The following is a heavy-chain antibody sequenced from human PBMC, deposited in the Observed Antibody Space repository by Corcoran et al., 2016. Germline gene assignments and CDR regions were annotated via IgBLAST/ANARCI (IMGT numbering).Heavy chain of an antibody. CDR3: ARGPKDIVVVPAEFTPGFPFDP. Sequence: EVQLVESGGGLVQPGGSLRLSCAASGFTFSSYSMNWVRQAPGKGLEWVSYISSSSSTIYYADSVKGRFTISRDNAKNSLYLQMNSLRDEDTAVDYCARGPKDIVVVPAEFTPGFPFDPWGQGTLVTVSS. CDR1: GFTFSSYS. D-gene: IGHD2-2*01. J-gene: IGHJ5*02. CDR2: ISSSSSTI. V-gene: IGHV3-48*02.